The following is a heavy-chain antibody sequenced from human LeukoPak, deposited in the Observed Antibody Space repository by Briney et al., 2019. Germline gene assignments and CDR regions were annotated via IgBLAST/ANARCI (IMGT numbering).Heavy chain of an antibody. CDR1: GGSISSNSYY. CDR3: ARAGDGYIGIVDY. V-gene: IGHV4-39*07. CDR2: IYHSGST. Sequence: SETLSLTCTVSGGSISSNSYYWGWVRQPPGKGLEYIGSIYHSGSTYYNPSLKSRVTISVDTSKNQFSLKLSSVTAADTAVYYCARAGDGYIGIVDYWGQGTLVTVSS. D-gene: IGHD5-24*01. J-gene: IGHJ4*02.